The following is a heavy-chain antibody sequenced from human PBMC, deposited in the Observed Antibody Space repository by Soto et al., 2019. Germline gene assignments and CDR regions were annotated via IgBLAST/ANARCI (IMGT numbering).Heavy chain of an antibody. CDR1: GFTFSDAW. D-gene: IGHD5-18*01. CDR2: IKSKTDGGTT. CDR3: TTDRGRRAGYAQDY. J-gene: IGHJ4*02. V-gene: IGHV3-15*01. Sequence: EVQLVESGGGLVKPGGSLRLSCAASGFTFSDAWMSWVRQAPGKGLEWVGRIKSKTDGGTTDYAAPVKGRFTISRDYSKHTLYLQMNSLKTDDAAVYYCTTDRGRRAGYAQDYWGQGTLVTVSS.